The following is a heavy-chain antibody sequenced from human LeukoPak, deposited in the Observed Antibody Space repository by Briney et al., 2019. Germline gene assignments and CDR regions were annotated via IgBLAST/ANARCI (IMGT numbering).Heavy chain of an antibody. V-gene: IGHV4-30-2*02. Sequence: PSQTLSLTCAVSGGSISSGGYSWSWIRQPPGKGLEWIGYIYHSGSTYYNPSLKSRVTISVDTSKNQFSLKLNSVTAADAAVYYCARLGRKTNSGTDYWGQGTLVTVSS. CDR1: GGSISSGGYS. D-gene: IGHD4-23*01. CDR3: ARLGRKTNSGTDY. J-gene: IGHJ4*02. CDR2: IYHSGST.